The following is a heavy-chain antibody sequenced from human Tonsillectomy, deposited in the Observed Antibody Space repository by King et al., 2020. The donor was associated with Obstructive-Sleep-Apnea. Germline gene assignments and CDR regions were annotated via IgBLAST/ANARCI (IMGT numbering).Heavy chain of an antibody. CDR3: ARDQRSGWYTA. CDR2: IFYSGST. J-gene: IGHJ4*02. V-gene: IGHV4-39*07. Sequence: QLQESGPGLVKPSETLSLTCTVSGGSIRSSSYYWGWIRQPPGKGVEWIGSIFYSGSTYYNPSLKSRFTISVDTSKNQFSLKLSSVTAADTAVYYCARDQRSGWYTAWGQGTLVTVSS. D-gene: IGHD6-19*01. CDR1: GGSIRSSSYY.